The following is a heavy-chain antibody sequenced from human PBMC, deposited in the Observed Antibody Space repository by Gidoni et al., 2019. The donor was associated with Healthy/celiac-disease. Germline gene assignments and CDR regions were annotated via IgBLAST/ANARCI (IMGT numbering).Heavy chain of an antibody. D-gene: IGHD4-17*01. CDR3: ASYKMLAATVTEYFQH. Sequence: QVQLQESGPGLVKPSQTLSLTCTVSGGSISRGGYYWSWIRPHPGKGLEWLGYIYYSGSTYYNPSLKSRVTISVDTSKNQFSLKLSSVTAADTAVYYCASYKMLAATVTEYFQHWGQGTLVTVSS. J-gene: IGHJ1*01. CDR2: IYYSGST. V-gene: IGHV4-31*03. CDR1: GGSISRGGYY.